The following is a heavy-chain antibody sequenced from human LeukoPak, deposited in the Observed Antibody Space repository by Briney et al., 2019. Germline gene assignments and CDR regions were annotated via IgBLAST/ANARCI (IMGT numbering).Heavy chain of an antibody. V-gene: IGHV1-69*06. CDR1: GGTFSSYA. J-gene: IGHJ4*02. D-gene: IGHD2-21*02. CDR2: IIPIFGTA. Sequence: SVKVSCKASGGTFSSYAISCVRQAPGQGLEWMGGIIPIFGTANYAQKFQGRVTITADKSTSTAYMELSSLRSEDTAVYYCARSAYCGGDCYSIFDYWGQGTLVTVSS. CDR3: ARSAYCGGDCYSIFDY.